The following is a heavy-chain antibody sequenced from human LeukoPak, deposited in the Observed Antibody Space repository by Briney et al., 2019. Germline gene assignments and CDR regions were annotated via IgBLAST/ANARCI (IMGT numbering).Heavy chain of an antibody. CDR2: TYYRSKWYN. D-gene: IGHD2-15*01. Sequence: SQTLSLTWAISGDSVSSNSAAWNWIRQSPSRGLEWLGRTYYRSKWYNDYAVSVKSRITINPDTSKNQFSLQLNSVTPEDTAVYYCARAPRYCSGGSCYYFDYWGQGTLVTVSS. J-gene: IGHJ4*02. CDR1: GDSVSSNSAA. V-gene: IGHV6-1*01. CDR3: ARAPRYCSGGSCYYFDY.